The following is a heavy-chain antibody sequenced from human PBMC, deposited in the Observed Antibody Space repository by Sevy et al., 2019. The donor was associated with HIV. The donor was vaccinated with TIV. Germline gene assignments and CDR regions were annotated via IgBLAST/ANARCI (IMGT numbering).Heavy chain of an antibody. CDR2: ISRSGRST. D-gene: IGHD2-15*01. Sequence: GGSLRLSCAASGFTFSTYAMNWVRHAPGKGLEWVSSISRSGRSTYSADSVEGRFTISRDNFKNTLYLQLSSLRVDDTAVYYWAKGYCDGGSCPRDYYYYGMDVWGQGTTVTVSS. V-gene: IGHV3-23*01. J-gene: IGHJ6*02. CDR1: GFTFSTYA. CDR3: AKGYCDGGSCPRDYYYYGMDV.